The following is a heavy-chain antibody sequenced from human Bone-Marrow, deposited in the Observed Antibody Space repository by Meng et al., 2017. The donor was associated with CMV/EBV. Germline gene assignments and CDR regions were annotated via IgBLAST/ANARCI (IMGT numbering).Heavy chain of an antibody. CDR2: INSDGSST. CDR3: ARDPSYGYYDFWSGCSGMDV. D-gene: IGHD3-3*01. Sequence: GESLKISCAASGFTFSSYWMHWVRQAPGKGLVWVSRINSDGSSTSYADSVKGRFTISRDNAKNTLYLQMNSLRAEDTAVYYCARDPSYGYYDFWSGCSGMDVWGQGTTVTVSS. CDR1: GFTFSSYW. V-gene: IGHV3-74*01. J-gene: IGHJ6*02.